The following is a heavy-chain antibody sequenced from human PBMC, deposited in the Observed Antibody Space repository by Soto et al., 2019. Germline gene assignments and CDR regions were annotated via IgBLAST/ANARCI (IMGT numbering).Heavy chain of an antibody. CDR2: INHSGST. J-gene: IGHJ6*03. Sequence: SETLSLTCAVYGGSFSGYYWSWIRQPPGKGLEWIGEINHSGSTNYNPSLKSRVTISVDTSKNLFSLKLSSVTAADTAVYCCARLATDYYYMDVWGKGTTVTVSS. CDR1: GGSFSGYY. CDR3: ARLATDYYYMDV. V-gene: IGHV4-34*01.